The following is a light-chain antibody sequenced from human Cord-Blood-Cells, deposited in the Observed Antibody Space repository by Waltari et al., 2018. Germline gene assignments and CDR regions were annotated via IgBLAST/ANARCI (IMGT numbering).Light chain of an antibody. J-gene: IGKJ4*01. CDR3: QQRSNWLLT. V-gene: IGKV3-11*01. CDR1: QSVSSY. CDR2: DAP. Sequence: EIVLTQSPATLSLSPGERATLPCRASQSVSSYLAWYQQKPGQAPRLLIYDAPNRATGIPARFSGSGSGTDFTLTISSLEPEDFAVYYCQQRSNWLLTFGGGTKVEIK.